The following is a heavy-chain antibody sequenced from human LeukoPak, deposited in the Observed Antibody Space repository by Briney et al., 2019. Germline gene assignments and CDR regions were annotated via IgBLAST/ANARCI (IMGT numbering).Heavy chain of an antibody. CDR3: ARLRDSSGYQSNWFDP. J-gene: IGHJ5*02. CDR2: INPSGGST. D-gene: IGHD3-22*01. Sequence: ASVKVSCKASGYTFTGYYMHWVRQAPGQGLEWMGIINPSGGSTSYAQKFQGRVTMTRDTSTSTVYMELSSLRSEDTAVYYCARLRDSSGYQSNWFDPWGQGTLVTVSS. CDR1: GYTFTGYY. V-gene: IGHV1-46*01.